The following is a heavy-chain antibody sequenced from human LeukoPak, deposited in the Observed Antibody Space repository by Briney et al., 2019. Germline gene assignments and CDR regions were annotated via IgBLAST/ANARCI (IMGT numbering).Heavy chain of an antibody. V-gene: IGHV3-30*18. D-gene: IGHD6-19*01. Sequence: PGRSLRLSCAASGFTFSSYGMHWVRQAPGKGLEWVAVISYDGSNKYYADSVKGRFTISRDNSKNTLYLQMNSLRAEDTAVYYCAKVDSSGWSASGGFDYWSQGTLVTVSS. CDR1: GFTFSSYG. CDR2: ISYDGSNK. J-gene: IGHJ4*02. CDR3: AKVDSSGWSASGGFDY.